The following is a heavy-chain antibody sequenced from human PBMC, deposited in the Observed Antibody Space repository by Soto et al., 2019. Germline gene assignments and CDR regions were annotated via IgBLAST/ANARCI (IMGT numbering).Heavy chain of an antibody. D-gene: IGHD5-12*01. CDR2: INWNGGST. Sequence: GGSLRLSCAASGFTFSSYWMQWVRQAPGKGLVWVSGINWNGGSTGYADSVKGRFTISRDNAKNSLFLQMNSLTPEDTALYYCAKDHDEDFGYDLDYFNSWGQGTLVTVSS. V-gene: IGHV3-20*04. CDR3: AKDHDEDFGYDLDYFNS. J-gene: IGHJ4*02. CDR1: GFTFSSYW.